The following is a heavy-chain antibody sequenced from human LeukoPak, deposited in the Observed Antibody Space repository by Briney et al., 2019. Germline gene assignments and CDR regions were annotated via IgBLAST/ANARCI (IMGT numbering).Heavy chain of an antibody. J-gene: IGHJ6*03. CDR2: INHSGST. D-gene: IGHD6-19*01. CDR3: ARHPGIAVAGTPYYYYYYYMDV. V-gene: IGHV4-34*01. Sequence: SETLSLTCAVYGGSFSGNYWSWIRQPPGKGLEWIGEINHSGSTNYNPSLKSRVTISVDTSKNQFSLKLSSVTAADTAVYYCARHPGIAVAGTPYYYYYYYMDVWGKGTTVTISS. CDR1: GGSFSGNY.